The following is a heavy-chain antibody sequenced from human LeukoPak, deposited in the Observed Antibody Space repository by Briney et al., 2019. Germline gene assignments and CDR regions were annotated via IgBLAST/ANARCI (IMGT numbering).Heavy chain of an antibody. Sequence: SVKASCKASGGTFSSYAISWVRQAPGQGLEWMGRIIPIFGIANYAQKFQGRVTITADKSTSTAYMELSSLRSEDTAVYYCARSSKVLLWFGENYYYGMDVWGQGTTVTVSS. CDR1: GGTFSSYA. CDR2: IIPIFGIA. CDR3: ARSSKVLLWFGENYYYGMDV. J-gene: IGHJ6*02. V-gene: IGHV1-69*04. D-gene: IGHD3-10*01.